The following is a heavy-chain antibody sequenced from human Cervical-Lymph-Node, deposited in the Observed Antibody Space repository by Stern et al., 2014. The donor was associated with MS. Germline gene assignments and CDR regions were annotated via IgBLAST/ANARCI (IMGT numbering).Heavy chain of an antibody. CDR3: ANFDTSYGMDV. CDR2: IIPMFGIV. D-gene: IGHD1-1*01. J-gene: IGHJ6*02. V-gene: IGHV1-69*01. CDR1: GGTVSSYA. Sequence: QLVQSGAEVKKPGSSVMVSCKASGGTVSSYAISWGRQAPGQGLECMGEIIPMFGIVNYAQKFQGRVTITADESTSTAYMELSGLRSEDTAVYFCANFDTSYGMDVWGQGTTVTVSS.